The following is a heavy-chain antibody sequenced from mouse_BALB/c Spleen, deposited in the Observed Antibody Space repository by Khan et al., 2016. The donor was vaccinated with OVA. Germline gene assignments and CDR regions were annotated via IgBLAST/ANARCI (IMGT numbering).Heavy chain of an antibody. Sequence: EVELVESGGDLVKPGGSLKLSCAASGFTFSSYSMSWVRQTPDKRLEWVATISSDGDYTYFPDSVKGRFTISRDNAKNTLNLQMGSLKSEDTALYDCASHLTGSFAYWGQGTLVTVSA. CDR2: ISSDGDYT. CDR3: ASHLTGSFAY. V-gene: IGHV5-6*01. J-gene: IGHJ3*01. CDR1: GFTFSSYS. D-gene: IGHD4-1*01.